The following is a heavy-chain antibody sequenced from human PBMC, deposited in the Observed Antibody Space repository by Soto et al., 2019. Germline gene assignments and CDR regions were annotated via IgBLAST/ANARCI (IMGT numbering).Heavy chain of an antibody. D-gene: IGHD3-10*01. J-gene: IGHJ4*02. CDR2: KWYDGINK. CDR1: GFTFSSNG. Sequence: QVQLVESGGGVVQPGRSLRLSCTASGFTFSSNGMHWVRQAPGKGLEWVAFKWYDGINKYYADSVKGRFIISRDNSENTVYLQMNSLRAEDTAVYYCARDPYHYGSGSYYFDYWGQGTLVTVSS. CDR3: ARDPYHYGSGSYYFDY. V-gene: IGHV3-33*01.